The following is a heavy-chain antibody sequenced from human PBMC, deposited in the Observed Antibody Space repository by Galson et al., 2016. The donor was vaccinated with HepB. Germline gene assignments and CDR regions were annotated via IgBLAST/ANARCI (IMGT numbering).Heavy chain of an antibody. Sequence: SLRLSCAASGFDLSDFYMAWVRQTPGEGLEWLSYISGTTTFASPFTDYAESVKGRFTISRDNSKNLLSLQLTALRPEDSGIYYCARFTAPGSGSPDHWGQGTLVTVSS. V-gene: IGHV3-11*06. D-gene: IGHD6-25*01. J-gene: IGHJ5*02. CDR1: GFDLSDFY. CDR2: ISGTTTFASPFT. CDR3: ARFTAPGSGSPDH.